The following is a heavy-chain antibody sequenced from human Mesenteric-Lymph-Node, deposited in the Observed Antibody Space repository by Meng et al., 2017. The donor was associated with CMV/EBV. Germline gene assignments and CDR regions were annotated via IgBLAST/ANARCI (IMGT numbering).Heavy chain of an antibody. V-gene: IGHV3-30*02. Sequence: GGPLRLSCAASGFTFSSYGMHWVRQAPGKGLEWVAFIRYDGSNKYYADSVKGRFTISRDNSKNTLYLQMNSLRAEDTAVYYCAKQVRGVIINYYFDYWGQGTLVTVSS. CDR1: GFTFSSYG. D-gene: IGHD3-10*01. CDR3: AKQVRGVIINYYFDY. J-gene: IGHJ4*02. CDR2: IRYDGSNK.